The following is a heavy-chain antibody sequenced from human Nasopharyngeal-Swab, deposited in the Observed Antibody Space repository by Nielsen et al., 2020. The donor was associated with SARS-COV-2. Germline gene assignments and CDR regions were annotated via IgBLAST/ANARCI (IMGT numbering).Heavy chain of an antibody. J-gene: IGHJ4*02. CDR2: FFSSGVI. CDR1: GGPVTNGALY. V-gene: IGHV4-61*08. Sequence: SETLSLTCTASGGPVTNGALYWTWIRQPPGKGLEHIVAFFSSGVIKYNPSLKSRLAATVDTSKNQFSLHLSSVSAADTAVYFCARAFFYFDAWGQGIPVTVSS. CDR3: ARAFFYFDA.